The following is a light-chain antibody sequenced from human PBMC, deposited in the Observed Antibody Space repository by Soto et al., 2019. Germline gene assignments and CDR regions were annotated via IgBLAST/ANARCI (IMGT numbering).Light chain of an antibody. CDR1: SSNIGAGYD. CDR3: QSYDSSLSAVV. CDR2: GNS. J-gene: IGLJ2*01. Sequence: QSVLTQPPSVSGAPGKRVTISCTWSSSNIGAGYDVHWYQQLPGTAPKLLIYGNSNRPSGVPDRFSGSKSGTSASLAITGLQAEDEADYYCQSYDSSLSAVVFGGGTKLTVL. V-gene: IGLV1-40*01.